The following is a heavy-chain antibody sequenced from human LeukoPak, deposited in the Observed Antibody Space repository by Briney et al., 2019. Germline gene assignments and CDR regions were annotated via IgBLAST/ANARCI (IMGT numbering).Heavy chain of an antibody. J-gene: IGHJ4*02. CDR3: AREKGYYGSGSYHSRKPFDY. CDR1: GGSFSGYY. D-gene: IGHD3-10*01. V-gene: IGHV4-34*01. Sequence: SETLSLTCAVYGGSFSGYYWSWVRQPPGKGLEWIGEINHSGSTNYNPSLKSRVTISVDTSKNQFSLKPSSVTAADTAVYYCAREKGYYGSGSYHSRKPFDYWGQGTLVTVSS. CDR2: INHSGST.